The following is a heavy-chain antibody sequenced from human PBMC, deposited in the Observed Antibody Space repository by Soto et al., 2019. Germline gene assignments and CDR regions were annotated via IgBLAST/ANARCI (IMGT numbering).Heavy chain of an antibody. CDR3: ARGRGEFDF. CDR2: INHSGNT. J-gene: IGHJ5*01. CDR1: GASLSDNY. Sequence: SETLSLTCAVYGASLSDNYCNWLRQPPGKGLEWIGEINHSGNTNYNPSLRSRVTISIDTSKNQLSLNLGSVSAADTAVYYCARGRGEFDFWGQGTPVTVSS. V-gene: IGHV4-34*01. D-gene: IGHD2-21*01.